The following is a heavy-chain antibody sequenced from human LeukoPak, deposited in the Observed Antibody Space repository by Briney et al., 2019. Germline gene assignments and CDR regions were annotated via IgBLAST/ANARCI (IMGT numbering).Heavy chain of an antibody. Sequence: ASVKVSCKASGYTFTGYYMHWVRQAPGQGLEWMGWINPNGGGTNYVQKFQGRVTMTRDTSISTAYMELSRLRSDDTAVYYCARKKYYYDSSVYYPYYFDYGGQGTLVTVPS. D-gene: IGHD3-22*01. CDR3: ARKKYYYDSSVYYPYYFDY. CDR1: GYTFTGYY. J-gene: IGHJ4*02. V-gene: IGHV1-2*02. CDR2: INPNGGGT.